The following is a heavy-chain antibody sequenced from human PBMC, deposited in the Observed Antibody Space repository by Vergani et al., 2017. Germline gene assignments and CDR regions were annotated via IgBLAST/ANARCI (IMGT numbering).Heavy chain of an antibody. D-gene: IGHD4-17*01. J-gene: IGHJ3*02. CDR1: GFTFIMHA. CDR2: LSASDRRT. CDR3: ARPSAPGDYDALDI. Sequence: VQLLESGGDLVQPGGSLRLSCAASGFTFIMHAMSWVRQAPGEGLEWVSTLSASDRRTHYADSVKGRFTISRDNSKNTLYLQMNSLRAEDTAVYHCARPSAPGDYDALDIWGQGTMVTVSS. V-gene: IGHV3-23*01.